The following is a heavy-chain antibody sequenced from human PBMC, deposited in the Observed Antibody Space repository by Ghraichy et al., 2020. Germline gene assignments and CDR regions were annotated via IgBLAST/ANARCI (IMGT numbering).Heavy chain of an antibody. CDR1: GYSFTSHW. J-gene: IGHJ3*02. V-gene: IGHV5-51*01. CDR3: ARATSGSYPFDAFDI. D-gene: IGHD1-26*01. Sequence: GESLNISCKGSGYSFTSHWIGWVRQMPGRGLEWMGIIYPGDSDTRYSPSFQGQVTISADKSISTAYLQWSSLKASDTAMYYCARATSGSYPFDAFDIWGQGTMVTVSS. CDR2: IYPGDSDT.